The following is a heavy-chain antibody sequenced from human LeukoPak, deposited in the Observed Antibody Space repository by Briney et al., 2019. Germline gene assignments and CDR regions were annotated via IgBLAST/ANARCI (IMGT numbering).Heavy chain of an antibody. CDR2: IYTSGST. V-gene: IGHV4-4*07. J-gene: IGHJ6*02. CDR3: ARDRGSGSSYYYYYAMDV. Sequence: PSETLSLTCTVSGGSISSYYWSWIRQPAGKGLEWIGRIYTSGSTNYNPSLKSRVTMSVDTSKNQFSLKLSSVTAADTAVYYCARDRGSGSSYYYYYAMDVWGQGTTVTVSS. CDR1: GGSISSYY. D-gene: IGHD3-10*01.